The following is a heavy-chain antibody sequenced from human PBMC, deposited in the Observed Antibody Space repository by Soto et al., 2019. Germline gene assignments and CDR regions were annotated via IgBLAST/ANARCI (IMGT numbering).Heavy chain of an antibody. CDR2: VHHSWGS. Sequence: QVQLQESGPGLVKPSETMSLSCTVSGGSISSYYWSWFRQSPGKRMEWIGYVHHSWGSSYNPSLQSRVAISLDASKSQFSPKVTSVTATVSAVYYCARQGFGPLHGLVDVWGQGTTVTVSS. V-gene: IGHV4-59*08. D-gene: IGHD3-10*01. J-gene: IGHJ6*02. CDR3: ARQGFGPLHGLVDV. CDR1: GGSISSYY.